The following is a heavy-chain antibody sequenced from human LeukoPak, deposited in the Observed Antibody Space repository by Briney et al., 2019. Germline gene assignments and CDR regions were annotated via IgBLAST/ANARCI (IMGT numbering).Heavy chain of an antibody. CDR2: ISSSSSTI. CDR1: GFTFSSYS. D-gene: IGHD3-9*01. J-gene: IGHJ4*02. CDR3: ARGAGRGLRYFDWFPYFDY. V-gene: IGHV3-48*01. Sequence: GGSLRLSCAASGFTFSSYSMNWVRQAPGKGLEWVSYISSSSSTIYYADSVKGRFTISRDNAKNSLYLQMNSLRAEDTAVYYCARGAGRGLRYFDWFPYFDYWGQGTLVTVSS.